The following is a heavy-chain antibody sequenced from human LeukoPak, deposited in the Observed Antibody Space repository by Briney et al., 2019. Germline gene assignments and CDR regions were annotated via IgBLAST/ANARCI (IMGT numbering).Heavy chain of an antibody. D-gene: IGHD6-13*01. J-gene: IGHJ5*02. Sequence: ASVKVSRKASGYTFTNHYMHWVRQAPGQGLEWMGIINPSGGGASYAQKFQGRVTMTRDMSTNTFYMELSSLRFEDTAVYYCARDVSHSGSRDAWWFDPWGQGTLVTVSS. CDR3: ARDVSHSGSRDAWWFDP. CDR2: INPSGGGA. CDR1: GYTFTNHY. V-gene: IGHV1-46*01.